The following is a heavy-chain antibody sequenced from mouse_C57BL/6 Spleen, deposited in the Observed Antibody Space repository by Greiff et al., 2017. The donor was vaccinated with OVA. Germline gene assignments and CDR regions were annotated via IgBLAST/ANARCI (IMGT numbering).Heavy chain of an antibody. J-gene: IGHJ1*03. CDR3: AREDTTVVATGYFDV. Sequence: VQGVESGPGLVAPSQSLSITCTVSGFSLTSYAISWVRQPPGKGLEWLGVIWTGGGTNYNSALKSRLSISKDNSKSQVFLKMNSLQTDDTARYYCAREDTTVVATGYFDVWGTGTTVTVSS. D-gene: IGHD1-1*01. CDR1: GFSLTSYA. V-gene: IGHV2-9-1*01. CDR2: IWTGGGT.